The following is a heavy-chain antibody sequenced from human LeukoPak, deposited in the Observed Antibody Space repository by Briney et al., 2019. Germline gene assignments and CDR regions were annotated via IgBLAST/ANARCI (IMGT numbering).Heavy chain of an antibody. V-gene: IGHV3-23*01. CDR3: AKDSSPSLTSIAGYFDY. J-gene: IGHJ4*02. D-gene: IGHD6-6*01. CDR2: ISGSGGST. CDR1: GFTFSSYA. Sequence: GGSLRLSCAASGFTFSSYAMSWVRQAPGKGLEWVSAISGSGGSTYYADSVKGRFTISRDNSKNTLYLQMNSLRAEDTAVYYCAKDSSPSLTSIAGYFDYWGQGTLVTVSS.